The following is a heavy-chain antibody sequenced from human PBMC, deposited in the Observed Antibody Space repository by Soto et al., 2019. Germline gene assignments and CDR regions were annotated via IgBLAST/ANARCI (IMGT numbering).Heavy chain of an antibody. CDR1: GGSISSYY. Sequence: XATLSLTVTVSGGSISSYYWSWIRQPPGKGLEWIGYIYYSGSTNYNPSLKSRVTISVDTSKNQFSLKLSSVTAADTAVYYCAAHKYDFWSGYYNWFDPWGQGTLVTVSS. CDR2: IYYSGST. D-gene: IGHD3-3*01. J-gene: IGHJ5*02. CDR3: AAHKYDFWSGYYNWFDP. V-gene: IGHV4-59*01.